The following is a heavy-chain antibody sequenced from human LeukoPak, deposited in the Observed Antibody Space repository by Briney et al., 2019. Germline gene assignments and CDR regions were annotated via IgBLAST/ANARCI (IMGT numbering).Heavy chain of an antibody. D-gene: IGHD3-22*01. CDR1: GFTVSSNY. CDR2: IYSGGST. J-gene: IGHJ4*02. V-gene: IGHV3-66*02. CDR3: ARDETYYYDSSGYPEFVY. Sequence: GGSLRLSCAASGFTVSSNYMSWVRQAPGKGLEWVSVIYSGGSTYYADSVKGRFTISRDNSKNTLYLQMNGLRAEDTAVYYCARDETYYYDSSGYPEFVYWGQGTLVTVSS.